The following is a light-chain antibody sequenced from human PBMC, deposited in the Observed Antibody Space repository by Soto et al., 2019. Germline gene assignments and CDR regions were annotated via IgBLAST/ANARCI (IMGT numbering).Light chain of an antibody. V-gene: IGLV2-14*01. J-gene: IGLJ1*01. CDR2: DVS. CDR1: SSDVGGYNY. Sequence: QSALTQPASVSGSPAQSFTFSCTGTSSDVGGYNYVSWYQQHPGKAPKLMIYDVSNRPSGVSNRFSGSKSGNTASLTISGLQAEDEADYYCSSYTSSSTYVFGTGTKVTVL. CDR3: SSYTSSSTYV.